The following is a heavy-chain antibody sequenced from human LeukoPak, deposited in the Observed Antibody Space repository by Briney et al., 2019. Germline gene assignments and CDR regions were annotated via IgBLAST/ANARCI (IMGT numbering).Heavy chain of an antibody. Sequence: SGGSLRLSCAASGFTFSSYAMHWVRQAPGKGLEWVAVISYDGSNKYYADSVKGRFTISRDNSKNTLYLQMNSLRAEDTAVYYCARGSQGIAVAGTPFDGMDVWGQGTTVTVPS. D-gene: IGHD6-19*01. CDR2: ISYDGSNK. CDR3: ARGSQGIAVAGTPFDGMDV. J-gene: IGHJ6*02. CDR1: GFTFSSYA. V-gene: IGHV3-30*04.